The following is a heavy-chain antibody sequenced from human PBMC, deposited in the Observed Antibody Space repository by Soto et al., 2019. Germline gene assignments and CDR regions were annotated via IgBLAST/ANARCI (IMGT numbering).Heavy chain of an antibody. V-gene: IGHV3-33*01. CDR3: ARDSPGAVPLDY. D-gene: IGHD1-1*01. J-gene: IGHJ4*02. Sequence: QVQLVESGGGVVQPGRSLRLSCAASGFTFSSYGMHWVRQAPGKGLEWVAVIWYDGSNEHYADSVKGRFTISRDNSKNTLYLQMNSLRAEDTAVYFCARDSPGAVPLDYWGQGTPVTVSS. CDR2: IWYDGSNE. CDR1: GFTFSSYG.